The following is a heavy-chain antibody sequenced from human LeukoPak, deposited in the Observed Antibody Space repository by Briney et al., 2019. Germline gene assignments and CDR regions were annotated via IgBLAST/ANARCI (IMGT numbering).Heavy chain of an antibody. D-gene: IGHD6-6*01. J-gene: IGHJ4*02. CDR2: IFSST. Sequence: GGSLRLSCTVSGFTVSSNSMGWVRQAPGKGLEWVSFIFSSTHYSDSVKGRFTISRDNAKNSLYLQMNSLRAEDTAVYYCARVHSSSPYHLWGQGTLVTVSS. CDR1: GFTVSSNS. V-gene: IGHV3-53*01. CDR3: ARVHSSSPYHL.